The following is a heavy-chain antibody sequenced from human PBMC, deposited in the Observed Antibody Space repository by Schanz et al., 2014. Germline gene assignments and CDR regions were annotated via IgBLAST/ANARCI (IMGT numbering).Heavy chain of an antibody. Sequence: EVQLVQSGGGLVQPGGSLRLSCAASGFTFSSHWMHWVRQDPGKGLVWVARINSVGSNTDYADSVTGQFTISRDNAKNTLYLQMNTLRAEDTAVYYCARKMKLGVYGGKGHDSLDIWGQGTMDTVSS. J-gene: IGHJ3*02. CDR1: GFTFSSHW. V-gene: IGHV3-74*01. D-gene: IGHD4-17*01. CDR3: ARKMKLGVYGGKGHDSLDI. CDR2: INSVGSNT.